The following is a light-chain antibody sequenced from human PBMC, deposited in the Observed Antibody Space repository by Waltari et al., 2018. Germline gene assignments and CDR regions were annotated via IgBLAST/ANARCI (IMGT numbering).Light chain of an antibody. CDR1: QSIGSW. CDR3: QQYNSYSVT. CDR2: KAS. V-gene: IGKV1-5*03. J-gene: IGKJ3*01. Sequence: DIQMTQSPSTLSASVGDRVTITCRASQSIGSWLAWYQQKPGKAPKLLIYKASTLLSGVPSRFSGSGSGTEFTLNLSSLQPDDFATYYCQQYNSYSVTFGPGTKVDIK.